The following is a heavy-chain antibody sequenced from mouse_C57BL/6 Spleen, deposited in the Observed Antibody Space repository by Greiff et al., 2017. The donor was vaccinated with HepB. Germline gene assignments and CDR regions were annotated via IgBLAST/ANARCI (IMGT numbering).Heavy chain of an antibody. CDR2: IYPGDGDT. CDR1: GYAFSSYW. J-gene: IGHJ1*03. Sequence: QVQLKQSGAELVKPGASVKISCKASGYAFSSYWMNWVKQRPGKGLEWIGQIYPGDGDTNYNGKFKGKATLTADKSSSTAYMQLSSLTSEDSAVYFCARKKGITTVVGYFDVWGTGTTVTVSS. D-gene: IGHD1-1*01. V-gene: IGHV1-80*01. CDR3: ARKKGITTVVGYFDV.